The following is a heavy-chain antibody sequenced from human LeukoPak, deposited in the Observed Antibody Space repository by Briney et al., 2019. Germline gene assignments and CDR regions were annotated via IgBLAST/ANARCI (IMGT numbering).Heavy chain of an antibody. Sequence: GRSLRLSCAASGFTFSSYGMHWVRQAPGKGLEWVAVIWYDGSNKYYADSVKGRFTISRDNSKNTLYLQMNRLRAEDTAVYYCARDPHLGYCSSTSCYGTFDYWAREPWSPSPQ. D-gene: IGHD2-2*01. V-gene: IGHV3-33*01. J-gene: IGHJ4*02. CDR3: ARDPHLGYCSSTSCYGTFDY. CDR2: IWYDGSNK. CDR1: GFTFSSYG.